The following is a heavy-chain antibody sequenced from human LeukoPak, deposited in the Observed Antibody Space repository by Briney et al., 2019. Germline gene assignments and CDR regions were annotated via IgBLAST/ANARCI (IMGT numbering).Heavy chain of an antibody. V-gene: IGHV4-4*07. Sequence: SETLSLTCTVSGGSISSYYWSWIRQPAGKGLEWIGRIYTSGSTNYNPSLKSQVTMSVDTSKNQFSLKLSSVTAADTAVYYCARDPRIVGATIFDYWGQGTLVTVSS. D-gene: IGHD1-26*01. CDR3: ARDPRIVGATIFDY. CDR1: GGSISSYY. J-gene: IGHJ4*02. CDR2: IYTSGST.